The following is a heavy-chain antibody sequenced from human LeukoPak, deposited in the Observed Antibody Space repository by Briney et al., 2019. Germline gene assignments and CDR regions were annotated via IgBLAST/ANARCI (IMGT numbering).Heavy chain of an antibody. CDR1: GGSISSYY. CDR3: ARDARADIYCSGGSCYPSPYFDY. D-gene: IGHD2-15*01. Sequence: KPSETLSLTCTVSGGSISSYYWSWIRQPAGKGLEWIGRIYTSGSTNYNPSPKSRVTMSVDTSKNQFSLKLSSVTAADTAVYYCARDARADIYCSGGSCYPSPYFDYWGQGTLVTVSS. J-gene: IGHJ4*02. V-gene: IGHV4-4*07. CDR2: IYTSGST.